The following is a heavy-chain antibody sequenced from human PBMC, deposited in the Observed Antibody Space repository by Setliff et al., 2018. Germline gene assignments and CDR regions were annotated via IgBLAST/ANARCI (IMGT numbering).Heavy chain of an antibody. J-gene: IGHJ4*02. CDR3: ARGGTFRYFDF. V-gene: IGHV4-59*01. CDR2: VYYSGTA. CDR1: DGSLSTYY. Sequence: SETLSLTCTVSDGSLSTYYWSWIRQPPGKGLEFIGYVYYSGTANCSPSLRSRLTISVDTSKNQFSLKLRSVTAADTAVYYCARGGTFRYFDFWGQGAPVTVSS. D-gene: IGHD5-12*01.